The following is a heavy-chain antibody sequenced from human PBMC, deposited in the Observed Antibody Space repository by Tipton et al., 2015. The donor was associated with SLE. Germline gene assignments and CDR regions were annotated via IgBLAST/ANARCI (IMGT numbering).Heavy chain of an antibody. CDR1: GGSTSSGSYY. J-gene: IGHJ6*02. CDR3: ARDPAEMSYYYYYGMDV. CDR2: IYYSGST. Sequence: TLSLTCTVSGGSTSSGSYYWSWIRQPAGKGLEWIGYIYYSGSTHYNPSLKSRVTISVDTSKNQFSLKLSSVTAADTAVYYCARDPAEMSYYYYYGMDVWGQGTTVIVSS. V-gene: IGHV4-61*10. D-gene: IGHD5-24*01.